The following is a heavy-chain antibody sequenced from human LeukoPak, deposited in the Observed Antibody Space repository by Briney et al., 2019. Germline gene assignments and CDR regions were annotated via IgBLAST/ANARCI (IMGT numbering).Heavy chain of an antibody. V-gene: IGHV3-30-3*01. D-gene: IGHD1-26*01. J-gene: IGHJ4*02. CDR3: ARDLSERYSTDY. CDR1: GFTFNKYA. CDR2: ISYDGFTK. Sequence: GGSLRLSCAVSGFTFNKYAIHWVRQAPGKGLEWVAFISYDGFTKYYADSVKGRFTISRDNSQNTLDLQMNSLRAEDTAVYYCARDLSERYSTDYWGQGTLVTASS.